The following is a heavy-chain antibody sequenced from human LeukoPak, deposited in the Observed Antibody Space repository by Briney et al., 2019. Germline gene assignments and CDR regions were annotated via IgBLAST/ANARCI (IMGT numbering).Heavy chain of an antibody. Sequence: PGGSLRLSCAASGFAFSSYEMNWVRQAPGKGLEWVSYISSSGSTIYYADSVKGRFTISRDNAKNSLYLQMNSLRAEDTAVYYCARERLDIVATMGILDWGQGTLVTVSS. V-gene: IGHV3-48*03. J-gene: IGHJ4*02. CDR1: GFAFSSYE. CDR2: ISSSGSTI. D-gene: IGHD5-12*01. CDR3: ARERLDIVATMGILD.